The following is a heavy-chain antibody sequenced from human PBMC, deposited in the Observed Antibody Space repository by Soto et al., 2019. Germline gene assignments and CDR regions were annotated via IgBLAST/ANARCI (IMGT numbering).Heavy chain of an antibody. CDR3: ARGYDILGGGWFDP. D-gene: IGHD3-9*01. CDR1: GGSISSGGYY. J-gene: IGHJ5*02. Sequence: QVQLQESGPGLVKPSQTLSLTCTVSGGSISSGGYYWSWIRQHPGKGLEWIGYIYYSGSTYYNPSLKSRVTISVDTSKNQFSLKLSSVTASDTAVYYCARGYDILGGGWFDPWGQGTLVTVSS. CDR2: IYYSGST. V-gene: IGHV4-31*03.